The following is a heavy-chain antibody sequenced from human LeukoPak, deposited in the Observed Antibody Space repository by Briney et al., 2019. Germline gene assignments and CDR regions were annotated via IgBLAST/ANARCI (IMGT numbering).Heavy chain of an antibody. CDR3: AREPRHYYDSSGYLEY. D-gene: IGHD3-22*01. Sequence: PGGSLRLSCAASGFTFSSYSMNWVRQAPGKGLEWVSSISSSSSYIYYADSVKGRFTISRDNAKNSLYLQMNSLRAEDTAVYYCAREPRHYYDSSGYLEYWGQGTLVTVSS. J-gene: IGHJ4*02. CDR2: ISSSSSYI. V-gene: IGHV3-21*01. CDR1: GFTFSSYS.